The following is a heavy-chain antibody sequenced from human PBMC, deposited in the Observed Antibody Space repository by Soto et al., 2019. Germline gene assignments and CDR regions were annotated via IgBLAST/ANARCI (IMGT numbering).Heavy chain of an antibody. D-gene: IGHD2-2*01. CDR2: INPNSGGT. CDR3: ARLGYCSSTSCHPPNYYYYYGMDV. J-gene: IGHJ6*02. V-gene: IGHV1-2*04. Sequence: ASVKVSCKASGYTFTGYYMHWVRQAPGQGLEWMGWINPNSGGTNYAQKFQGWVTMTRDTSISTAYMELSRLRSDDTAVYYCARLGYCSSTSCHPPNYYYYYGMDVWGQGTTVTVSS. CDR1: GYTFTGYY.